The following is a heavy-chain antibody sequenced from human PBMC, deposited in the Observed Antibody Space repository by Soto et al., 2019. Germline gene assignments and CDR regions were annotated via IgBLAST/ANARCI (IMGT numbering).Heavy chain of an antibody. CDR1: GFTFSSYW. D-gene: IGHD5-12*01. CDR3: ARGTSGYDYDAFDI. Sequence: GGSLRLSCAASGFTFSSYWMSWVRQAPGKGLEWVANIKQDGSEKYYVDSVKGRFTISRDNAKNSLYLQMNSLRAEDTAVNYFARGTSGYDYDAFDIWGQGTMVTVSS. V-gene: IGHV3-7*01. J-gene: IGHJ3*02. CDR2: IKQDGSEK.